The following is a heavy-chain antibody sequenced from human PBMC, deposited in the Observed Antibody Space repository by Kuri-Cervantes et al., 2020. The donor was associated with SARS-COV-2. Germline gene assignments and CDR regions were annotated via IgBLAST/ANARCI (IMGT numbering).Heavy chain of an antibody. J-gene: IGHJ6*03. CDR3: ARDCSSPYKYYYYYYMDV. CDR1: GFTFSSYS. D-gene: IGHD6-13*01. V-gene: IGHV3-21*01. Sequence: GGSLRLSCAASGFTFSSYSMNWVRQAPGKGLEWVSSIGSTSSYIYYADSVKGRFTISRDNAKNSLYLQMNSLRAEDTAVYYCARDCSSPYKYYYYYYMDVWGKGTTVTVSS. CDR2: IGSTSSYI.